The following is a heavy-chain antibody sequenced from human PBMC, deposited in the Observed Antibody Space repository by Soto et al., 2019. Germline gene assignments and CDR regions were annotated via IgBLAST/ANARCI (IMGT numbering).Heavy chain of an antibody. Sequence: QVQLVQSGAEVKKPGSSVKVSCKASGGTFSSYAISWVRQAPGQGLEWMGGIIPIFGTANYAQKFQGRVTITAEESTSTAYMELSSMRSEDTAVYYCASGAPRNDYGDYYFYYWGQGTLVTVSS. V-gene: IGHV1-69*12. CDR3: ASGAPRNDYGDYYFYY. D-gene: IGHD4-17*01. J-gene: IGHJ4*02. CDR2: IIPIFGTA. CDR1: GGTFSSYA.